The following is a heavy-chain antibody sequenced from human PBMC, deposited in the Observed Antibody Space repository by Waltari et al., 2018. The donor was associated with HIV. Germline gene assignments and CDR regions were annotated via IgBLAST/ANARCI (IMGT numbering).Heavy chain of an antibody. V-gene: IGHV4-38-2*02. CDR3: VRAPGATDF. Sequence: QVYLRASGPGLVRPSEPLSLSCSVAGYTLESGFYWTWVRQSPKKGLEWIGSIFHRGWTGYSPAVESRATITVDTSMKQLSLRMASVTVADTARYECVRAPGATDFWGPGILVTVSS. CDR1: GYTLESGFY. CDR2: IFHRGWT. J-gene: IGHJ4*02.